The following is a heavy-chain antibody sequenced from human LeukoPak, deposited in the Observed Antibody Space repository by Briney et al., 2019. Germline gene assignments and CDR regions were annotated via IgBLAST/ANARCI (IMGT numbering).Heavy chain of an antibody. D-gene: IGHD2-15*01. CDR2: IWYDDSNK. CDR3: ARPSCSGGSCYPYYFDY. V-gene: IGHV3-33*08. J-gene: IGHJ4*02. CDR1: GLTLSSYW. Sequence: GGSLRLSCVAPGLTLSSYWMSWVRQAPGKGLEWVAVIWYDDSNKYYADSVKGRFTVSRDNSKNTLYLQMNSLRAEGTAVYYCARPSCSGGSCYPYYFDYWGQGTLVTVSS.